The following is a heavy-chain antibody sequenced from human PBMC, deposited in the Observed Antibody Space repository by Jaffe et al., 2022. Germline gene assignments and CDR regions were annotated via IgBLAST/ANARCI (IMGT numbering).Heavy chain of an antibody. D-gene: IGHD3-10*01. CDR3: ARGFRFGEPLDYYMDV. J-gene: IGHJ6*03. Sequence: QVQLQESGPGLVKPSETLSLTCTVSGGSISSYYWSWIRQPPGKGLEWIGYIYYSGSTNYNPSLKSRVTISVDTSKNQFSLKLSSVTAADTAVYYCARGFRFGEPLDYYMDVWGKGTTVTVSS. CDR1: GGSISSYY. V-gene: IGHV4-59*01. CDR2: IYYSGST.